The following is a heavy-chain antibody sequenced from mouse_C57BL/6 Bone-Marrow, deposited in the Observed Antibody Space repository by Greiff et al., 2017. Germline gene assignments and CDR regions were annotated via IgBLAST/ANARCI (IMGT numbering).Heavy chain of an antibody. CDR1: GYTFTSYW. Sequence: VKLQQPGAELVMPGASVKLSCKASGYTFTSYWMHWVKQRPGQGLEWIGEIDPSDSYTNYNQKFKGKSTLTVDKSSSTAYMQLSSLTSEDSAVYYCARLAIYYGNYAWFAYWGQGTLVTVSA. D-gene: IGHD2-1*01. CDR3: ARLAIYYGNYAWFAY. CDR2: IDPSDSYT. V-gene: IGHV1-69*01. J-gene: IGHJ3*01.